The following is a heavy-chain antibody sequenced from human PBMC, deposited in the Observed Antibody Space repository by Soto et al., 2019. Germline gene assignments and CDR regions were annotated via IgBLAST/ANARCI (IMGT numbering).Heavy chain of an antibody. CDR1: GGSFSGYY. V-gene: IGHV4-34*01. CDR2: INHSGST. CDR3: ARVSGLRFLEWLNIYYYMDV. D-gene: IGHD3-3*01. J-gene: IGHJ6*03. Sequence: SETLSLTCAVYGGSFSGYYWSWIRQPPGKGLEWIGEINHSGSTNYNPSLKSRVTISVDTSKDQFSLKLSSVTAADTAVYYCARVSGLRFLEWLNIYYYMDVWGKGTKVTVSS.